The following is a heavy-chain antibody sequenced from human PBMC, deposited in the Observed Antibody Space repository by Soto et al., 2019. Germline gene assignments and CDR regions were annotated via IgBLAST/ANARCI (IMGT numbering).Heavy chain of an antibody. D-gene: IGHD7-27*01. CDR1: GFTFSSYG. V-gene: IGHV3-33*01. CDR3: ARGSGAYYYYMDV. Sequence: GGSLRLSCAASGFTFSSYGMHWVRQAPGKGLEWVAVIWYDGNNKYYADSVKGRFTISRDNSKSTSYLQMNSLRAEDTAVYYCARGSGAYYYYMDVWGKGTTVTVSS. CDR2: IWYDGNNK. J-gene: IGHJ6*03.